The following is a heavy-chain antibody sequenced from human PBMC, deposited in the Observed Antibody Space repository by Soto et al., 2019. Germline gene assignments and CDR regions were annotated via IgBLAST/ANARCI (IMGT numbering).Heavy chain of an antibody. Sequence: ASETLSLTCSVSGASIRSGGFYWSWLRQSPGKGLEWIGHIYYTGSTFASPSLKGRLTISLDTSKNQFSLDLSSVTAADTAMYYCARIEMASIKWGRGTLVTVSS. CDR1: GASIRSGGFY. J-gene: IGHJ4*02. CDR3: ARIEMASIK. D-gene: IGHD5-12*01. CDR2: IYYTGST. V-gene: IGHV4-31*03.